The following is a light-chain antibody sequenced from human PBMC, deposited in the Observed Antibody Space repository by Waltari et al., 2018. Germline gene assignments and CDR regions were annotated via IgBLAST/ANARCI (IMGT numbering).Light chain of an antibody. CDR1: QSIISY. CDR3: QQSYSTPIT. Sequence: DIQITQSPSSLSASVVNRVTITCRASQSIISYLNWYQQKPGKAPKLLIYAASSLQSGVPSRFSGSGSGTDFTLTISSLQPEDFATYYCQQSYSTPITFGQGTRLEIK. V-gene: IGKV1-39*01. J-gene: IGKJ5*01. CDR2: AAS.